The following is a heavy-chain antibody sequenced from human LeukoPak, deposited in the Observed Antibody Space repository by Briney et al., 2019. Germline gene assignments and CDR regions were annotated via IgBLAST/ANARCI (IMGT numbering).Heavy chain of an antibody. CDR1: GFTVGTGF. CDR3: ARGDFEY. J-gene: IGHJ4*02. V-gene: IGHV3-66*01. Sequence: GGSLRLSCAASGFTVGTGFVSWVRQAPGRGLEWVSIILSGGSTYYADSVKGRFTISRDSSRNTAYLQMSSLRAEDTAVYYCARGDFEYWGQGNLVTVSS. CDR2: ILSGGST.